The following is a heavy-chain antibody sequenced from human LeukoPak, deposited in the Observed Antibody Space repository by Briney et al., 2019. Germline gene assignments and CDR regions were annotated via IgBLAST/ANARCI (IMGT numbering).Heavy chain of an antibody. CDR2: IYSGVST. V-gene: IGHV3-53*01. CDR1: GFTVSSNY. Sequence: GGSLRLSCAASGFTVSSNYMSWVRQAPGKGLEWVSVIYSGVSTYYADSVKGRFTISRDNSKNTLYLQMNSLRAEDTALYYCARDRRYYDGSGYYFHWYFDLWGRGTLVTVSS. CDR3: ARDRRYYDGSGYYFHWYFDL. J-gene: IGHJ2*01. D-gene: IGHD3-22*01.